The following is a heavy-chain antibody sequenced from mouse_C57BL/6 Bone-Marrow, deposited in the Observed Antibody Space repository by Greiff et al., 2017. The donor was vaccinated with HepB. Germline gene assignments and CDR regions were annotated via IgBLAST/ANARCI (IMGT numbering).Heavy chain of an antibody. V-gene: IGHV1-72*01. CDR3: ARYIYAMDY. D-gene: IGHD1-3*01. CDR1: GYTFTSYW. J-gene: IGHJ4*01. Sequence: QVQLQQPGAELVKPGASVKMSCKASGYTFTSYWITWVKQRPGQGLEWIGRIDPNSGGTKYNEKFKSKATLTVDKPSSTAYMQLSSLTSEDSAVYYCARYIYAMDYWGQGTSVTVSS. CDR2: IDPNSGGT.